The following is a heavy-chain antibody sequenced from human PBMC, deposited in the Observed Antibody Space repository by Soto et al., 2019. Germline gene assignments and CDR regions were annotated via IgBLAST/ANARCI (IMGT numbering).Heavy chain of an antibody. CDR3: ARVYCSGGGCYGIDY. D-gene: IGHD2-15*01. V-gene: IGHV1-46*01. J-gene: IGHJ4*01. CDR1: GDTFTSYY. CDR2: INPSGDT. Sequence: ASVKVXCKASGDTFTSYYMHWVRQAPGQGLEWMGIINPSGDTSXAXXXXXXXXXXXXXXXXXXYMELSSLRSEDTAVYYCARVYCSGGGCYGIDYWG.